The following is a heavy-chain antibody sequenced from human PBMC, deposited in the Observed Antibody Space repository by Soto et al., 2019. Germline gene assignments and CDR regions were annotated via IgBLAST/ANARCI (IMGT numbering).Heavy chain of an antibody. J-gene: IGHJ5*02. CDR2: IYSGGST. D-gene: IGHD4-17*01. CDR1: GFTVSSNY. CDR3: ERASHDYGDFGRGWFDP. V-gene: IGHV3-53*04. Sequence: EVQLVESGGGLVQPGGSLRLSCAASGFTVSSNYMSWVRQAPGKGLEWVSVIYSGGSTYYADSVKGRFTISSHNSKNTLYLQMNSLRAEDSDVYYCERASHDYGDFGRGWFDPWGQGTLVTVSS.